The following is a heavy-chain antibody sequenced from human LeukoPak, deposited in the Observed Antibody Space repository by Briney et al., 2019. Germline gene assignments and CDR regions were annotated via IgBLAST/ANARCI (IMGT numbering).Heavy chain of an antibody. CDR3: AKDVRSSWSIDY. V-gene: IGHV3-30*18. Sequence: GRSLRLSCAASGFTFSSYGMHWVRQAPGKGLEWVAVISYDGSNKYYADSVKGRFTVSRDNSKNTLYLQMNSLRVEDTAVYYCAKDVRSSWSIDYWGQGTLVTVSS. CDR2: ISYDGSNK. CDR1: GFTFSSYG. J-gene: IGHJ4*02. D-gene: IGHD6-13*01.